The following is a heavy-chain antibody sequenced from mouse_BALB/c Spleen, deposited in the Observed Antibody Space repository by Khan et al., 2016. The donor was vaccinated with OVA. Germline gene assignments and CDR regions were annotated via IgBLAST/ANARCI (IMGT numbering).Heavy chain of an antibody. V-gene: IGHV1-26*01. Sequence: VQLQQSGPDLVKPGASVKISCKASGYSFTLYYMTWVRQSHGKSPEWIGRVNPNNGDTNYYQNFKGKAILTVDKSSNTAYMELRSLTSEDSAVFYCARGYEFFPYWGQGTLVTVSA. J-gene: IGHJ3*01. D-gene: IGHD2-12*01. CDR3: ARGYEFFPY. CDR2: VNPNNGDT. CDR1: GYSFTLYY.